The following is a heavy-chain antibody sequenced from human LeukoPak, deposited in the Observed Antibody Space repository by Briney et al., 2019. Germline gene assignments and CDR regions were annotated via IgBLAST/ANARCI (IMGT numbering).Heavy chain of an antibody. CDR1: GFTFSSYE. CDR2: ISSSGSTI. Sequence: PGGSLRLSCAASGFTFSSYEMNWVRQAPGKGLEWVSYISSSGSTICYADPVKGRFTISRDNAKNSLYLQMNSLRAEDTAVYYCARVYSYGYAAFDYWGQGTLVTVSS. V-gene: IGHV3-48*03. D-gene: IGHD5-18*01. J-gene: IGHJ4*02. CDR3: ARVYSYGYAAFDY.